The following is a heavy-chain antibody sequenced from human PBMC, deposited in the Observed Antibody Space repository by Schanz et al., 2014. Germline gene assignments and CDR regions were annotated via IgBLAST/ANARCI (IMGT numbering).Heavy chain of an antibody. CDR1: GYTLSAYS. D-gene: IGHD5-18*01. CDR2: IIPILGIA. Sequence: QVQLVQSGTQVKKPGASVKVSCKASGYTLSAYSLHWVRQAPGQGLEWMGRIIPILGIANYAQNFQGRVTITADKSTSTAYMELRSLRSDDTAPYYCTRGGYSYALSAFDIWGQGTMVTVSS. CDR3: TRGGYSYALSAFDI. V-gene: IGHV1-69*09. J-gene: IGHJ3*02.